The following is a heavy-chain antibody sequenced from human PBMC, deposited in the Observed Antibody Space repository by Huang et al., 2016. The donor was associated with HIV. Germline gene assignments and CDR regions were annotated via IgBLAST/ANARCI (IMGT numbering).Heavy chain of an antibody. CDR1: GFTFSSYG. D-gene: IGHD4-17*01. Sequence: QVQLVESGGGVVQPGRSLRPSCVVSGFTFSSYGMHWVRQAPGKGLEWVAVISYEGSNKYDAGSVKGRCTVSRENSKNTLYLQMNRLRTEDTAVYFCAKGTAAGTTVTTYGLDSWGQGTLVTVSS. CDR3: AKGTAAGTTVTTYGLDS. CDR2: ISYEGSNK. V-gene: IGHV3-30*18. J-gene: IGHJ4*02.